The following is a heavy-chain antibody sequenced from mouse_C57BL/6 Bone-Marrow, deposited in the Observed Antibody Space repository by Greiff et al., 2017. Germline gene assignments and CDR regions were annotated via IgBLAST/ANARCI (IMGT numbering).Heavy chain of an antibody. Sequence: VQLQQPGAELAKPGASVKLSCKASGYTFTSYWMHWVKQRPGQGLEWIGMINPNSGSTNYNEKFKSKATLTVDKSSSTAYMQLSSLTSEDSAVYYCASRRGWLLWDYWGQGTTLTVSS. J-gene: IGHJ2*01. D-gene: IGHD2-3*01. CDR3: ASRRGWLLWDY. CDR1: GYTFTSYW. V-gene: IGHV1-64*01. CDR2: INPNSGST.